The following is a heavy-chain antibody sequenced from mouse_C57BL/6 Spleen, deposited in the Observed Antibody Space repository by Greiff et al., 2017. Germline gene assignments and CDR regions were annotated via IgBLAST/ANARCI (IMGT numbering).Heavy chain of an antibody. CDR2: ISSGSSTI. V-gene: IGHV5-17*01. Sequence: EVHLVESGGGLVKPGGSLKLSCAASGFTFSDYGMHWVRQAPEKRLVWVAYISSGSSTIYYAVTVKGRFTIARDNAKNTLFLQMTSLRSEDAAMFYCARPGSMDYWGQGTSVTDSS. CDR3: ARPGSMDY. CDR1: GFTFSDYG. J-gene: IGHJ4*01.